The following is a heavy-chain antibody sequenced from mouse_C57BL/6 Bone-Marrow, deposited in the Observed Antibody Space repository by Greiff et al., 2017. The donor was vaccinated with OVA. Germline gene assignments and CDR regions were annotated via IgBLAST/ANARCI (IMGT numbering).Heavy chain of an antibody. J-gene: IGHJ2*01. CDR2: IDPETGGP. Sequence: VQLVESGAELVRPGASVTLSCKASGYTFTDYEMHWVKQTPVHGLEWIGAIDPETGGPAYNQKFKGKAILTADKSSSTAYMELRSLTSEDSAVYYCTRWDGYYFDYWGQGTTLTVSS. V-gene: IGHV1-15*01. CDR1: GYTFTDYE. CDR3: TRWDGYYFDY. D-gene: IGHD2-3*01.